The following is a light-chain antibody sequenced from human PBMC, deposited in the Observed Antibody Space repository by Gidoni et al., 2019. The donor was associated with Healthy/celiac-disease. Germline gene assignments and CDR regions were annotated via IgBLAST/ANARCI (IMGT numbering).Light chain of an antibody. CDR3: QSYDSSLSGVV. Sequence: QAVLTQPPSVSGAPGQRVTLSCTGSSSNIGAGYDVHWYHQLPGTAPKLLIYCHSNRPSGVPYRFSGSTSGTSASLAITGLQAEDEADYYCQSYDSSLSGVVFGGGTKLTVL. CDR2: CHS. V-gene: IGLV1-40*01. J-gene: IGLJ2*01. CDR1: SSNIGAGYD.